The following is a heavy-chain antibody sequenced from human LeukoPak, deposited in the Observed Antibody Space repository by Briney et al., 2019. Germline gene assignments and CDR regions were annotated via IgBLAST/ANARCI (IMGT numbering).Heavy chain of an antibody. J-gene: IGHJ5*02. D-gene: IGHD3-10*01. CDR2: IDPKSGST. CDR3: ARDLGLRGVTNWFDP. V-gene: IGHV1-46*01. Sequence: ASVNVSCKASAYTFSNYLIHWVRQAPGHGLGWMGMIDPKSGSTDYTQKFQGRVSMTRDTSTSTVYMELSSLRSEDTAVYYCARDLGLRGVTNWFDPWGQGTLVTVSS. CDR1: AYTFSNYL.